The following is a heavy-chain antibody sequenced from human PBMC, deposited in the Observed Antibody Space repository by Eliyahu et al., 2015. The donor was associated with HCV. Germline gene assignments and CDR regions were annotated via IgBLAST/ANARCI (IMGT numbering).Heavy chain of an antibody. Sequence: QVQLVQSGAEVKKPGASVKVSCKASGYTFTGYYMHWVRQAPGQGLEWMGWINPNSGGTNYAQKFQGWVTMTRDTSISTAYMELSRLRSDDTAVYYCARAEYFLSFGGRYGMDVWGQGTTVTVSS. D-gene: IGHD3-10*01. J-gene: IGHJ6*02. CDR2: INPNSGGT. CDR3: ARAEYFLSFGGRYGMDV. V-gene: IGHV1-2*04. CDR1: GYTFTGYY.